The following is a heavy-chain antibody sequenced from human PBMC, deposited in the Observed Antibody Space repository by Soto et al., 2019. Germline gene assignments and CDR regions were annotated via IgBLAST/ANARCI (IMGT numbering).Heavy chain of an antibody. Sequence: ASVKVSCKASGYTFTSYGISWVRQAPGQGLEWMGGIIPYIGNANYAQKLQGRVTITADASTSTAYMELSSLRSEDAAVYYCARDGVVGWFDPWGQGTPVTVSS. D-gene: IGHD3-3*01. J-gene: IGHJ5*02. CDR3: ARDGVVGWFDP. V-gene: IGHV1-18*01. CDR2: IIPYIGNA. CDR1: GYTFTSYG.